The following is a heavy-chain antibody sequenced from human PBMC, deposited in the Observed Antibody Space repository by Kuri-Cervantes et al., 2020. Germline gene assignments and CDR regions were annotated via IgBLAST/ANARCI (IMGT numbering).Heavy chain of an antibody. Sequence: GESLKISCAASGFNLGSYAMSWVRQAPGKGLEWVATILGSRGDTSYAASVKGRFTISRDNSKNTLHLQMNSLRAEDTAVYYCAKAGPPAVQWLVYFDYRGQGTLVTVSS. CDR1: GFNLGSYA. CDR3: AKAGPPAVQWLVYFDY. V-gene: IGHV3-23*01. J-gene: IGHJ4*02. D-gene: IGHD6-19*01. CDR2: ILGSRGDT.